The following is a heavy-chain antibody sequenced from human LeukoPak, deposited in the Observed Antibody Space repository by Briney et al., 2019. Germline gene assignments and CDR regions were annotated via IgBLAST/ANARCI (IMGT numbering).Heavy chain of an antibody. J-gene: IGHJ4*02. CDR1: GFTFSSYA. Sequence: GGSLRLSCAASGFTFSSYAMHWVRQAPGKGLEWVSYISSSGSTIYYADSVKGRFTISRDNAKNSLYLQMNSLRAEDTAVYYCARDPYSGSDYWGQGTLVTVSS. V-gene: IGHV3-48*04. CDR2: ISSSGSTI. CDR3: ARDPYSGSDY. D-gene: IGHD5-12*01.